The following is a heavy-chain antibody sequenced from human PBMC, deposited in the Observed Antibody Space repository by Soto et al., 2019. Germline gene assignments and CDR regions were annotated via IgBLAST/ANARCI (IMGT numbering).Heavy chain of an antibody. J-gene: IGHJ3*02. Sequence: PSQTLSLTCAISGDSVSNNSTAWNWIRQSPSRGLEWLGRTYYRSKWYNDYAVSVKSRVIINPDTSKNQFSLQLNSVTPEDTAVYYCARERYGDYGRGTFDIWGQGTMVTV. CDR3: ARERYGDYGRGTFDI. CDR1: GDSVSNNSTA. V-gene: IGHV6-1*01. CDR2: TYYRSKWYN. D-gene: IGHD4-17*01.